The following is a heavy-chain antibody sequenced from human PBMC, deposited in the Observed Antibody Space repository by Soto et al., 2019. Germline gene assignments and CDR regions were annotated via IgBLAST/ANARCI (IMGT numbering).Heavy chain of an antibody. CDR3: ARDHDILTGYSPYYYYYMDV. Sequence: QVQLVESGGGLVKPGGSLRLSCAASRFTFSDYYMSWIRQAPGKGLEWVSYISSSGSTIYYADSVKGRFTISRDNAKNSLYLQMNILRAEDTAVYYCARDHDILTGYSPYYYYYMDVWGKGTTVTVSS. CDR2: ISSSGSTI. J-gene: IGHJ6*03. V-gene: IGHV3-11*01. D-gene: IGHD3-9*01. CDR1: RFTFSDYY.